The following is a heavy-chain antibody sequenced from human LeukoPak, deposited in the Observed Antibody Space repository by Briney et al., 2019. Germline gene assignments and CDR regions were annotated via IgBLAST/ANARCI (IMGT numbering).Heavy chain of an antibody. V-gene: IGHV3-33*01. J-gene: IGHJ3*02. CDR3: ATQAVVGSFDI. D-gene: IGHD2-2*01. Sequence: GRSLRLSCAASGFTFSSYGMHWVRQAPGKGLEWVAVIWYDGSNKYYADSVKGRFTISRDNSKNTLYLLMNSLRAEDTAVYYCATQAVVGSFDIWGQGTMVTVSS. CDR2: IWYDGSNK. CDR1: GFTFSSYG.